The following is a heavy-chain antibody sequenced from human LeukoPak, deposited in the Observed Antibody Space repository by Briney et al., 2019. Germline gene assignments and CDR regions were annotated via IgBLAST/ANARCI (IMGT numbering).Heavy chain of an antibody. CDR1: GYTFTTYG. D-gene: IGHD5-18*01. J-gene: IGHJ4*02. V-gene: IGHV1-18*01. CDR2: ISTYNGNT. Sequence: ASVKLSCSSSGYTFTTYGITGGRQAPGQGLEWMGWISTYNGNTNYAQILQGRVNMTTDTSTSTTYMELRSLRSDDTAMYYCARDRMDTGTYFDYWGQGTLVTVSS. CDR3: ARDRMDTGTYFDY.